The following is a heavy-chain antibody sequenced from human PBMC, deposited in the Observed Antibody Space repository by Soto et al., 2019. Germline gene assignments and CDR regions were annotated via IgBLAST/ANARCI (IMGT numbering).Heavy chain of an antibody. J-gene: IGHJ4*02. CDR1: GFTFSSYA. CDR2: ISGSGGST. Sequence: GGSLRLSCAASGFTFSSYAMSWVRQAPGKGLEWVSAISGSGGSTYYADSVKGRFTISRDNSKNTLYLQMNSLRAEDTAVYYCAKEYYDSSGYYCYFHYWGQGTLVTVSS. CDR3: AKEYYDSSGYYCYFHY. V-gene: IGHV3-23*01. D-gene: IGHD3-22*01.